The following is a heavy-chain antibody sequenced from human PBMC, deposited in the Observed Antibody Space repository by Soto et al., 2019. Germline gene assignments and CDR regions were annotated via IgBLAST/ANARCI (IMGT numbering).Heavy chain of an antibody. CDR3: AAGGGLPRYY. D-gene: IGHD5-12*01. Sequence: QLQLQESGSGLVKPSQTLSLTCAVSGGSISSGGYSWSWIRQPPGKGLEWIGYIYHSGSTYYNPSRKSRVTRPVDRSKNQFSLKLSSVPAADTAVYYCAAGGGLPRYYWGQGTLVTVSS. J-gene: IGHJ4*02. CDR1: GGSISSGGYS. CDR2: IYHSGST. V-gene: IGHV4-30-2*01.